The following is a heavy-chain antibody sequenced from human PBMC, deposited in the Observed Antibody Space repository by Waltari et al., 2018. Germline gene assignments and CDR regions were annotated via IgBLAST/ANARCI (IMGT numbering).Heavy chain of an antibody. CDR3: GTCEGAGYHVDYFDY. J-gene: IGHJ4*02. CDR2: ITGSGSRT. CDR1: RFHFRHQA. Sequence: EVLFLESGGGLVQPGGSLMLACGASRFHFRHQALRWVRQTPGKGLEWVSGITGSGSRTYYADSVKGRFTISRDNSKNTLFLQMNSLRAEDTAVYYCGTCEGAGYHVDYFDYWGQGTLVTVSS. D-gene: IGHD3-9*01. V-gene: IGHV3-23*01.